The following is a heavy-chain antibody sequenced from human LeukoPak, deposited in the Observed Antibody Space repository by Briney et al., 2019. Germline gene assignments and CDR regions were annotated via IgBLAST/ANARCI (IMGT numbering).Heavy chain of an antibody. Sequence: GASVKVSCKASGYTFTSYAMNWVRQAPGQGLEWMGWINTNTGNPTYAQGFTGRFVFSLDTSVSTAYLQISSLKAEDTAVYYCARENPFHESYCGGDCYSKGNYWGQGTLVTVSS. CDR2: INTNTGNP. CDR3: ARENPFHESYCGGDCYSKGNY. CDR1: GYTFTSYA. D-gene: IGHD2-21*02. V-gene: IGHV7-4-1*02. J-gene: IGHJ4*02.